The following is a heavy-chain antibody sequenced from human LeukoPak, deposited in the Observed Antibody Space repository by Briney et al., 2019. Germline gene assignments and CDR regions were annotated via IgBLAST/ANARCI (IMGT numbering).Heavy chain of an antibody. CDR3: AKSNDWSGMYYFDF. V-gene: IGHV3-23*01. CDR2: ISGSDGST. Sequence: GGSLRLSCAASGFTFSSYAMNWVRQAPGQGLEWVSGISGSDGSTYYADSVKGRFTISRDNSKETLYLQMNSLRAEDTAVYYCAKSNDWSGMYYFDFWGQGTLVTVSS. J-gene: IGHJ4*02. CDR1: GFTFSSYA. D-gene: IGHD3-9*01.